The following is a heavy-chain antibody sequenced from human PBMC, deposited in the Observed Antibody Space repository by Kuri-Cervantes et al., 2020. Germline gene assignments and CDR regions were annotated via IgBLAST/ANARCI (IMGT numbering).Heavy chain of an antibody. V-gene: IGHV4-4*07. J-gene: IGHJ4*02. CDR3: AIERGGSGWYRVDY. D-gene: IGHD6-19*01. Sequence: SETLSLTCTVSGGSISSYYWSWIRQPAGKGLEWIGRIYTSGSTNYNPSLKSRVTISVDKSKNQFSLKLSSVTAADTAVYYCAIERGGSGWYRVDYWGRGTLVTVSS. CDR2: IYTSGST. CDR1: GGSISSYY.